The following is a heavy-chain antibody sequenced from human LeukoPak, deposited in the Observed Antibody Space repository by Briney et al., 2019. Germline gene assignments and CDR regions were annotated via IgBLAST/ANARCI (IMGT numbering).Heavy chain of an antibody. CDR2: INHSGST. D-gene: IGHD1-26*01. CDR1: GGSFSGYY. V-gene: IGHV4-34*01. J-gene: IGHJ4*02. CDR3: ARGGSYSTVLYYFDY. Sequence: SETLSLTCAVYGGSFSGYYWSWIRQPPGKGLEWIGEINHSGSTNYNPSLKSRVTISVDTSKNQFSLKLSSVTAADTVVYYCARGGSYSTVLYYFDYWGQGTLVTVSS.